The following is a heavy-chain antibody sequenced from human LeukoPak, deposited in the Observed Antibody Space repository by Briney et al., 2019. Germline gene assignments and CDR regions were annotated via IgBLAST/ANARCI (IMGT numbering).Heavy chain of an antibody. J-gene: IGHJ4*02. CDR2: IYYSGST. CDR3: ARREWSKYYFDY. CDR1: GGSISSGGYY. D-gene: IGHD3-3*01. V-gene: IGHV4-31*03. Sequence: SQTLSLACTVSGGSISSGGYYWSWIRQYPGTGLEWIGYIYYSGSTYYNPSLKSRVTISVDTSKNQFSLKLSSVTAADTAVYYCARREWSKYYFDYWGQGTLVTVSS.